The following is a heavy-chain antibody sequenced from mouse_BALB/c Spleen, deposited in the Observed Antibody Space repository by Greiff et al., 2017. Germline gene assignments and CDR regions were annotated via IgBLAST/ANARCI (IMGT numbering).Heavy chain of an antibody. Sequence: EVQLVESGPGLVKPSQSLSLTCSVTGYSITSGYYWNWIRQFPGNKLEWMGYISYDGSNNYNPSLKNRISITRDTSKNQFFLKLNSVTTEDTATYYCARPSGREDYFDYWGQGTTLTVSS. J-gene: IGHJ2*01. CDR2: ISYDGSN. V-gene: IGHV3-6*02. D-gene: IGHD4-1*01. CDR1: GYSITSGYY. CDR3: ARPSGREDYFDY.